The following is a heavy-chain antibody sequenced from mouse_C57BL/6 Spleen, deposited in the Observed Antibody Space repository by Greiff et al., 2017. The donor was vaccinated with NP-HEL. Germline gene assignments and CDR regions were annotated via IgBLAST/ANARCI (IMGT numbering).Heavy chain of an antibody. D-gene: IGHD1-1*01. Sequence: EVQLVESGPGLVKPSQSLSLTCSVTGYSITSGYYWNWIRQFPGNKLEWMGYISYDGSNNYNPSLKNRISITRDTSKNQFFLKLNSVTTEDTATYYCARDYYGSSYEAWFAYWGQGTLVTVSA. CDR2: ISYDGSN. CDR1: GYSITSGYY. V-gene: IGHV3-6*01. J-gene: IGHJ3*01. CDR3: ARDYYGSSYEAWFAY.